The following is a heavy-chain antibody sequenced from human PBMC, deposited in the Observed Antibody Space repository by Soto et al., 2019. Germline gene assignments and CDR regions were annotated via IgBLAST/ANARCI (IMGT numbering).Heavy chain of an antibody. V-gene: IGHV4-59*01. CDR1: GGSLSSNY. CDR3: GSVRPSGYVLS. J-gene: IGHJ5*02. CDR2: VYFSGNT. D-gene: IGHD6-25*01. Sequence: SETLSLTCTVSGGSLSSNYWTWIRQSPGKGLEWTGYVYFSGNTNYNPSLKSRVSISIDTSKNQFSLRLASVTAADTAFYYCGSVRPSGYVLSWGQGTLVTVS.